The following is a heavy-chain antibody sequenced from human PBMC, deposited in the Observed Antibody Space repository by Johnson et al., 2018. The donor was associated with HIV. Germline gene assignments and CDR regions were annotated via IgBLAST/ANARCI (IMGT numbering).Heavy chain of an antibody. CDR1: GITVNTNY. J-gene: IGHJ3*01. CDR3: ARDGRDLVTRGGFDV. V-gene: IGHV3-66*02. Sequence: VQLVESGGGLVQSGESLRLSCAASGITVNTNYMSWVRRAPGKGLEWVSVIFSVGNTYYADSVKGRFTISRDKSRNMLYLQMNSLRPEDTAVYYCARDGRDLVTRGGFDVWGPGTMVTVSS. CDR2: IFSVGNT. D-gene: IGHD5-18*01.